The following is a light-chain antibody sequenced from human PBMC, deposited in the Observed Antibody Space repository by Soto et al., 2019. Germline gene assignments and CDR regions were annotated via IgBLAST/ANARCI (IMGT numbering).Light chain of an antibody. CDR1: QSISNY. Sequence: DIQMTQYPSSLSASVGDRVTITCRASQSISNYLHWFQQKPGKAPKLLIYGASSLHSGVPSRFSGRGSGTDFTLTISSLQPEDFATYYCQQSYRSPRITFGPGTKVEVK. CDR3: QQSYRSPRIT. J-gene: IGKJ3*01. V-gene: IGKV1-39*01. CDR2: GAS.